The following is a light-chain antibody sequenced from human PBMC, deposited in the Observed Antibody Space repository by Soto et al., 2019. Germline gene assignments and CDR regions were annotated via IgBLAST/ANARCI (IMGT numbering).Light chain of an antibody. Sequence: EFVLTQSPGTLSLSPGEIATLSCRASQILANIFIAWYQQKPGQAPRLLIYDTSSRASGIPDRFSGSGSGTDFTLTISRLETEDFAVFYCQQYGTSEIIFGQGTRLEIK. J-gene: IGKJ5*01. CDR2: DTS. CDR1: QILANIF. V-gene: IGKV3-20*01. CDR3: QQYGTSEII.